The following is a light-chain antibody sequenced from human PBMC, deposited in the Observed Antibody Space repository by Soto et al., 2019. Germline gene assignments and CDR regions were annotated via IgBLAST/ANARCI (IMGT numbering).Light chain of an antibody. V-gene: IGKV1-6*01. Sequence: VIKNCRARPGIRSDFSWFQQKPGKAPKLLIYLISTLQSGVPSRFSGSGSGTDFTLTLSSLHPEDFATYYCQQYFKYPWTFGQGTKVDIK. CDR3: QQYFKYPWT. J-gene: IGKJ1*01. CDR2: LIS. CDR1: PGIRSD.